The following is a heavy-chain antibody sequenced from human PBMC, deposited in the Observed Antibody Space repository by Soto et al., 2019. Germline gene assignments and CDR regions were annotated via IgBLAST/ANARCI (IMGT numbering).Heavy chain of an antibody. J-gene: IGHJ4*02. CDR1: GYTFTSYG. CDR3: ARGPPSPRDGLNFDY. V-gene: IGHV1-18*01. D-gene: IGHD6-19*01. CDR2: ISAYNGNT. Sequence: ASVKVSCKASGYTFTSYGISWVRQAPGQGLEWMGWISAYNGNTNYAQKLQGRVTMTTDTSTSTAYMELRSLRSDDTAVYYCARGPPSPRDGLNFDYWGQGTLVTVSS.